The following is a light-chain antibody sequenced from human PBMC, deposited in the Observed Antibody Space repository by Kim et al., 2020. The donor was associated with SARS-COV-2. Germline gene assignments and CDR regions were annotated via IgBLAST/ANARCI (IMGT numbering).Light chain of an antibody. CDR3: QAWDSSTHVV. J-gene: IGLJ2*01. CDR1: KLGDKY. V-gene: IGLV3-1*01. Sequence: SYELTQPPSVSVSPGQTASITCSGDKLGDKYACWYQQKPGQSPVLVIYQDSKRPSGIPERFSGSNSGNTATLTISGTQAMDEAVYYCQAWDSSTHVVFGGGTQLTVL. CDR2: QDS.